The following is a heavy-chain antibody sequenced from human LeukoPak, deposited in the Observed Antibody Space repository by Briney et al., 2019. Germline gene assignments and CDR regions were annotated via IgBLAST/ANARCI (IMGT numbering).Heavy chain of an antibody. Sequence: GASVKVSCKASGYTFTGYYMHWVRQAPGQGLEWMGRINPNSGGTNYAQKFQGRVTMTMDTTISRAYMELSRLRSDDTAVYYCARADYGDYVEGFDYWGQGTLVTVSS. CDR2: INPNSGGT. CDR1: GYTFTGYY. J-gene: IGHJ4*02. D-gene: IGHD4-17*01. V-gene: IGHV1-2*06. CDR3: ARADYGDYVEGFDY.